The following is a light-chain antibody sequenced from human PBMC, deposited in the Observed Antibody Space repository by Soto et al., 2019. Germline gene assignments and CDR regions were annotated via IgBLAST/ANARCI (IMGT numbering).Light chain of an antibody. J-gene: IGKJ1*01. CDR3: QQYKNWPHT. V-gene: IGKV3-15*01. Sequence: IVLTQSPATMSLSPGERATLSCRASQSVSNNYLAWYQQKPGQAPRLLIYGASTRATGIPARFSGSGSGTEFTLTISSLQSEDFAVYYCQQYKNWPHTFGQGTKVDIK. CDR1: QSVSNN. CDR2: GAS.